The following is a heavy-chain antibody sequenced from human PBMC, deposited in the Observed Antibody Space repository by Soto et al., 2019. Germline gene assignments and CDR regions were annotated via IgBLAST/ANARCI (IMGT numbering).Heavy chain of an antibody. CDR1: GGSISSGGYY. D-gene: IGHD4-17*01. J-gene: IGHJ4*02. Sequence: SETLSLTCTVSGGSISSGGYYWSWIRQHPGKGLEWIGYIYYSGSTYYNPSLKSRVTISVDTSKNQFSLKLSSVTAADTAVYYCARASKVTTPVKYFDYWGQGTLVTVSS. CDR3: ARASKVTTPVKYFDY. CDR2: IYYSGST. V-gene: IGHV4-31*03.